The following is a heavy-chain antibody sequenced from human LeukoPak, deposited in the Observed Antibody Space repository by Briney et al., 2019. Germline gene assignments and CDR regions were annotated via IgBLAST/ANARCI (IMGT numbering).Heavy chain of an antibody. CDR2: MNPNSGNT. Sequence: ASVKVSCKASGYTFINYDINWVRQATGQGLEWMGWMNPNSGNTGYAQKFQGRVTITRNTSTSTAYMELSSLKSGDTAVYYCAREAVAARGYWFDPWGQGTLVTVSS. V-gene: IGHV1-8*03. CDR3: AREAVAARGYWFDP. J-gene: IGHJ5*02. D-gene: IGHD6-6*01. CDR1: GYTFINYD.